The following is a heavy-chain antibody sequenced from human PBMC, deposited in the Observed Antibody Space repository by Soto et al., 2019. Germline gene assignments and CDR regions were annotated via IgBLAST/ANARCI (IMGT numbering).Heavy chain of an antibody. V-gene: IGHV4-30-4*01. CDR2: IYYRGST. D-gene: IGHD3-22*01. CDR1: GGSISSGDYY. J-gene: IGHJ4*02. Sequence: QVQLQESGPGLVKPSQTLSLTCTVYGGSISSGDYYWSWIRQPPGKGLEWIGYIYYRGSTSYKPSLITRLTISVAWSNIQFSLQLSSVPAADTAVCCCDRAFDDGSGYYGGLGYWGQGTLVTVCS. CDR3: DRAFDDGSGYYGGLGY.